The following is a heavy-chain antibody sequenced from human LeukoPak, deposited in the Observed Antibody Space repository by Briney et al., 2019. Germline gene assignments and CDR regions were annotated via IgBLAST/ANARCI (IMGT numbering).Heavy chain of an antibody. D-gene: IGHD3-16*01. CDR1: GYTFTGYY. J-gene: IGHJ5*02. CDR2: INPNSGGT. CDR3: ARVGGKDGA. Sequence: GASVKVSCKASGYTFTGYYLHWMRQAPGQGLEWMGWINPNSGGTNYAQKFQGRVTMTGDTSITTAYMELSRLRSDDTAVYYCARVGGKDGAWGQGTLVTVSS. V-gene: IGHV1-2*02.